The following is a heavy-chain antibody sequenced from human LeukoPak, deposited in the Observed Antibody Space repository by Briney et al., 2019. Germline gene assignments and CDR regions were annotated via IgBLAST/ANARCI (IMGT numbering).Heavy chain of an antibody. CDR3: ARDRGYSSSWYNWFDT. CDR1: GGSISSYY. J-gene: IGHJ5*02. V-gene: IGHV4-59*01. D-gene: IGHD6-13*01. CDR2: IYYSGST. Sequence: SETLSLTCTVSGGSISSYYWSWIRQPPGKGLEWMGYIYYSGSTNYNPSLKSRVTISVDTSKNQFSLKLSSVNAADTAVYYCARDRGYSSSWYNWFDTWGQGTLVTVSS.